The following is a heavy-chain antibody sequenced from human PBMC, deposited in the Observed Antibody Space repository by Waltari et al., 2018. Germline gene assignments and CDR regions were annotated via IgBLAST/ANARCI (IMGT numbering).Heavy chain of an antibody. Sequence: QVQLVQSGAEVKKPGSSVKVSCKASGGPFSSYAISWVRQAPGQGLEWMGGIIPILGIANYAQKFQGRVTITADESTSTAYMELSSLRSEDTAVYYCARDGGDGYNFDYWGQGTLVTVSS. CDR2: IIPILGIA. J-gene: IGHJ4*02. CDR3: ARDGGDGYNFDY. CDR1: GGPFSSYA. D-gene: IGHD5-12*01. V-gene: IGHV1-69*04.